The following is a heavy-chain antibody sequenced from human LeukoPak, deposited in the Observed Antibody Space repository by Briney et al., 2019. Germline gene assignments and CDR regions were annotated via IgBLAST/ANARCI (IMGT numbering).Heavy chain of an antibody. CDR1: GFTFSSYA. D-gene: IGHD3-16*01. J-gene: IGHJ4*02. CDR2: ISYDGSNK. Sequence: GGSLRLSCAASGFTFSSYAMSWVRQAPGKGLEWVAVISYDGSNKYYADSVKGRFTISRDNSKNTLYLQMNSLRAEDTAVYYCAHDGGYWGQGTLVTVSS. CDR3: AHDGGY. V-gene: IGHV3-30*03.